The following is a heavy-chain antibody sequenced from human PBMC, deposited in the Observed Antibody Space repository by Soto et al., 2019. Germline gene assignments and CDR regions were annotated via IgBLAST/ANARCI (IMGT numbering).Heavy chain of an antibody. Sequence: SETLSLTCTFSIDSIISYYWSWIRQPPGKRLEWIGYISYSGSTDYNPSLKSRVTISGDTSKNQFSLKVSSVTAADTAVYYCARGTSWQLPFDYWGQGTLVTVSS. J-gene: IGHJ4*02. V-gene: IGHV4-59*01. CDR3: ARGTSWQLPFDY. D-gene: IGHD6-13*01. CDR2: ISYSGST. CDR1: IDSIISYY.